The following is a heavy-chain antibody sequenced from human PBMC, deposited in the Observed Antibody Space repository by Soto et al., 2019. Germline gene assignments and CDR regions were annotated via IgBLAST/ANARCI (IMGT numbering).Heavy chain of an antibody. CDR3: ASFSVASDAFEI. CDR2: IYYSGST. Sequence: QVQLQESGPGLVKPSETLSLTCTVSGGSVSSGSYYWSWIRQPPGKELEWIGYIYYSGSTNYNPSLKSRVTISVDTSKNQFSLKLSSVTAADTAVYYCASFSVASDAFEIWDQGTMVTVSS. V-gene: IGHV4-61*01. D-gene: IGHD5-12*01. J-gene: IGHJ3*02. CDR1: GGSVSSGSYY.